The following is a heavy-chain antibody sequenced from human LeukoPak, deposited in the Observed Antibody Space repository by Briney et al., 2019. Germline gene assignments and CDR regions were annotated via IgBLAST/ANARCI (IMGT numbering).Heavy chain of an antibody. CDR2: IYHSGST. Sequence: PSETLSLTCAVSGGSIISSNWWSWVRQPPGKGLEWIGEIYHSGSTNYNPSLKSRVTISVDKSKNQFSLKLSSVTAADTAIYYCGKTDIYFNPIDYWGPGSLVTVSS. V-gene: IGHV4-4*02. D-gene: IGHD3-9*01. J-gene: IGHJ4*02. CDR1: GGSIISSNW. CDR3: GKTDIYFNPIDY.